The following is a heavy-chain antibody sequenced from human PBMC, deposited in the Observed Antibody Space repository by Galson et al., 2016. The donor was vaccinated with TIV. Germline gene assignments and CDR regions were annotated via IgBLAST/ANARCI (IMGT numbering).Heavy chain of an antibody. CDR1: GFIVDDNY. D-gene: IGHD3-22*01. CDR3: ARDRYYDARGYYYYYYAMDV. J-gene: IGHJ6*02. CDR2: IYGDGRT. V-gene: IGHV3-53*01. Sequence: SLRLSCAASGFIVDDNYMTWIRQAPGKGLEWVSVIYGDGRTYYTDSVRGRFTISRDSSKNTLYLQMNSLRAEDTAVYYCARDRYYDARGYYYYYYAMDVWGQGTTVTVSS.